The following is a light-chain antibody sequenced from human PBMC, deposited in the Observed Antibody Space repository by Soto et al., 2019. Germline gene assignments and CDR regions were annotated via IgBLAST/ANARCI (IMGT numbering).Light chain of an antibody. V-gene: IGKV1-5*03. CDR1: QTISSW. CDR3: QQYHSYPWT. J-gene: IGKJ1*01. Sequence: DIQMTQSPSILSASVGDRVTITCRASQTISSWLAWYQQKPGKAPKLLIYKASSLESGVPSRFSGSGSGTEFTLTISSLQPDDFATYYCQQYHSYPWTFGQGTKVEFK. CDR2: KAS.